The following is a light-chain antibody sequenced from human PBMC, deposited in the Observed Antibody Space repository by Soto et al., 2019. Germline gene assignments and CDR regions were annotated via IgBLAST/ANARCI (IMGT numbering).Light chain of an antibody. CDR3: SSYTSSSTLV. V-gene: IGLV2-14*01. CDR2: EVS. CDR1: XXXLGGYNY. Sequence: QSALTQPAXVSGSXXXXXXXXXXGXXXXLGGYNYVSWYQQHPGKAPKLMIYEVSNRPSGVSNRFSGSKSGNTASLTISGLQAEDEADYYCSSYTSSSTLVFGGGTKLTVL. J-gene: IGLJ3*02.